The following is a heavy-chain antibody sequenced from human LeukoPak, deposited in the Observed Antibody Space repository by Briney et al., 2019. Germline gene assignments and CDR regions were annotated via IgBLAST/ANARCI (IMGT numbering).Heavy chain of an antibody. Sequence: ASVKVSCKASGYTFTSYDINWVRQATGQGLEWMGWMNPNSGNTGYAQKFQGRVTMTRNTSISTAYMELSSLRSEDTAAYYCARKMHLYGSGSYFVYWGQGTLVTVSS. CDR3: ARKMHLYGSGSYFVY. J-gene: IGHJ4*02. CDR2: MNPNSGNT. D-gene: IGHD3-10*01. V-gene: IGHV1-8*01. CDR1: GYTFTSYD.